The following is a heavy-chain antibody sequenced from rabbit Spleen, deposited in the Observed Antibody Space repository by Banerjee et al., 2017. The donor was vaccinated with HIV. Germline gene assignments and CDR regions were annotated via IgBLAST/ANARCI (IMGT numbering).Heavy chain of an antibody. J-gene: IGHJ4*01. V-gene: IGHV1S47*01. D-gene: IGHD8-1*01. Sequence: QEQLVESGGGLVQPEGSLTLTCKASGFTLSSYYMNWVRQAPGKGLEWIGYIDPVFGITYYASWVNGRFSISRENAQNTVFLQMTSLTAADTATYFCARDGTGGSYFALWGPGTLVTVS. CDR1: GFTLSSYY. CDR3: ARDGTGGSYFAL. CDR2: IDPVFGIT.